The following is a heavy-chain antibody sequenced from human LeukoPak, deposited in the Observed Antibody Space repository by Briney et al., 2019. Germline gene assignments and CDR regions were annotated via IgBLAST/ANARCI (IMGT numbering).Heavy chain of an antibody. CDR2: IKQDGSEK. CDR3: ARGGGNSYY. J-gene: IGHJ4*02. CDR1: GFTFGSNW. D-gene: IGHD1-1*01. V-gene: IGHV3-7*01. Sequence: GGSLRLSCAGSGFTFGSNWMSWVRQAPGKGLEWVANIKQDGSEKYYVETVKGRFTISRDNAKNSLYLQMDSLGAEDTAVYYCARGGGNSYYWGQGTLVTVSS.